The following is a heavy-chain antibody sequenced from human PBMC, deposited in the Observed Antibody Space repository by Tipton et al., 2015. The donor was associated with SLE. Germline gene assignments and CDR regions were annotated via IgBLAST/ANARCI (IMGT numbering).Heavy chain of an antibody. D-gene: IGHD3-22*01. J-gene: IGHJ4*02. CDR2: ISAFSGSGVDT. CDR3: AKSSAWGPYYPDH. V-gene: IGHV3-23*01. CDR1: GFTFDDYA. Sequence: SLRLSCAASGFTFDDYAMYWVRQAPGKALEWVSTISAFSGSGVDTYYADSVKGRFTVSRDNSKNMLYLQMNSLRAEDTAVYFCAKSSAWGPYYPDHWGQGTLVTVSS.